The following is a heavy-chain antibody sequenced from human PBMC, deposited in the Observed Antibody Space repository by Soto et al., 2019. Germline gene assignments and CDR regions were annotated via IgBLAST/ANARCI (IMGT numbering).Heavy chain of an antibody. J-gene: IGHJ6*03. D-gene: IGHD1-26*01. CDR1: AYTFIDYR. Sequence: GTSLKVSFQPSAYTFIDYRIHCLRQAPGQGLGWMGWINPNRGETKFAQTFKRRVNVTRDTSTSTAYLERNRVRSDDTAMYNCDRDRAFLGGSLGQEMGVSGK. CDR3: DRDRAFLGGSLGQEMGV. V-gene: IGHV1-2*02. CDR2: INPNRGET.